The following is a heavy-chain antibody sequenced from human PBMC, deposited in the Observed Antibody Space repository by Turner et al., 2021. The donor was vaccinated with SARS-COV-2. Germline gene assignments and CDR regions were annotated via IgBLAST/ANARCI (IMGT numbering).Heavy chain of an antibody. V-gene: IGHV4-59*08. CDR2: IYSSGSS. D-gene: IGHD6-19*01. CDR1: GGSISSYY. CDR3: ARQEMIAVAGRSWFDP. J-gene: IGHJ5*02. Sequence: QVQLQESGPGLVKPSETLSLTCTVSGGSISSYYWSWIRKPPGKGLGWIGYIYSSGSSNYNPSLKSRVTISVDTSKNQFSLKLNSVTAADTAVYYCARQEMIAVAGRSWFDPWGQGTLVTVSS.